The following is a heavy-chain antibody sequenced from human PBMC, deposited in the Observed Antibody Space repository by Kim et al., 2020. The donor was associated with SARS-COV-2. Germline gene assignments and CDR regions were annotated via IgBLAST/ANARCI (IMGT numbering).Heavy chain of an antibody. J-gene: IGHJ6*02. CDR1: GFTFGDYA. CDR2: IRSKAYGGTT. CDR3: TRDKKDHYYYYGMDV. Sequence: GGSLRLSCTASGFTFGDYAMSWVRQAPGKGLEWVGFIRSKAYGGTTEYAASVKGRFTISRDDSKSIAYLQMNSLKTEDTAVYYCTRDKKDHYYYYGMDVWGQGTTVTVSS. V-gene: IGHV3-49*04.